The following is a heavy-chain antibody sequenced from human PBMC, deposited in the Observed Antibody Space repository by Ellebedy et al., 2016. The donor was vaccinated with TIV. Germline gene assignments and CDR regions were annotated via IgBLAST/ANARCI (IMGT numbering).Heavy chain of an antibody. CDR1: AFTFGDAW. Sequence: GESLKISCVASAFTFGDAWMSWVRQAPGKGREWVGRIKSKTDGGTTDYAAPVKGRFTISRDDSKNTLYLQMKSLKTEDTAMYYCTTSLAVGVWGQGTTVTVSS. J-gene: IGHJ6*02. V-gene: IGHV3-15*01. CDR3: TTSLAVGV. CDR2: IKSKTDGGTT.